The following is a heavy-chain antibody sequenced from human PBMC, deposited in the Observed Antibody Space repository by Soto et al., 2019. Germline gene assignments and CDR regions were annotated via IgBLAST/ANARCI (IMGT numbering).Heavy chain of an antibody. Sequence: QVQLVQSGAEEKKPGASVKVSCKASGYTFTSYAMHWVRQAPGQRLEWMGWINAGNGNTKYSQKFQGRVTITRDTSASTAYMELSSRRSEDTAVYYCARDKEPYGDYYYYGMDVWGQGTTVTVSS. CDR1: GYTFTSYA. V-gene: IGHV1-3*05. CDR2: INAGNGNT. CDR3: ARDKEPYGDYYYYGMDV. J-gene: IGHJ6*02. D-gene: IGHD4-17*01.